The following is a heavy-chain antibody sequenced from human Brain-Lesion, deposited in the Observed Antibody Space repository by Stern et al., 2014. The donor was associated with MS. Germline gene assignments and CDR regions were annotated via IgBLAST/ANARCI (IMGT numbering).Heavy chain of an antibody. CDR2: IYYSGDT. CDR3: ARELSGMYGMDV. V-gene: IGHV4-31*03. J-gene: IGHJ6*02. D-gene: IGHD1-1*01. CDR1: GGSINNGDYY. Sequence: QVQLVQSGPGLVKPSQTLSLTCTVSGGSINNGDYYWSWVRQHPGKGLEWLGYIYYSGDTYYNPSLKGRLTISVDTSKRHFSLKLTSVTAADTAVYYCARELSGMYGMDVWGQGTTVTVSS.